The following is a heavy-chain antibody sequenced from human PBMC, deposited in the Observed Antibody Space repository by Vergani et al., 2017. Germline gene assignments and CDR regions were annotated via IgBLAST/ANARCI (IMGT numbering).Heavy chain of an antibody. D-gene: IGHD5-24*01. CDR3: ARDHRDYNNYPRTFDI. Sequence: QVQLVESGGGLVKPGGSLRLSCAASGVSFSDHYMTWIRQAPGKGLEWVSYISNSGNTIEYADSVKGRFSISRDNAKSSLFLQIDSLRAEDTAVNYCARDHRDYNNYPRTFDIWGQGSMVTVSS. CDR2: ISNSGNTI. CDR1: GVSFSDHY. V-gene: IGHV3-11*01. J-gene: IGHJ3*02.